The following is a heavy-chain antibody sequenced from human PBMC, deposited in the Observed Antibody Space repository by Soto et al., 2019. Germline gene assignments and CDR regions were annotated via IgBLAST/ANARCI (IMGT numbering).Heavy chain of an antibody. Sequence: ASVKASFKSSPAALRSFATSCVRQAPRQGLEWLRGIIPIFGTSNYAQKFQGRVTINADESTRTAYMDLRSLRSEDTAVYYCANDSGADCSSSEYFQQWGRGTMVSVSS. D-gene: IGHD2-21*02. CDR1: PAALRSFA. J-gene: IGHJ1*01. V-gene: IGHV1-69*13. CDR2: IIPIFGTS. CDR3: ANDSGADCSSSEYFQQ.